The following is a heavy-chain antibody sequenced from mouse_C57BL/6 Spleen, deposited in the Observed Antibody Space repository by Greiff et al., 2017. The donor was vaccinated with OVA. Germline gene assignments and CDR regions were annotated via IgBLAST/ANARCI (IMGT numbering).Heavy chain of an antibody. CDR3: ARGAQATIS. J-gene: IGHJ3*01. CDR2: INPNNGGT. D-gene: IGHD3-2*02. Sequence: EVQLQQSGPELVKPGASVKISCKASGYTFTDYYMNWVKQSHGKSLEWIGDINPNNGGTSYNQKFKGKATLTVDKSSSTAYMELRSLTSEDSAVYYCARGAQATISWGQGTLVTVSA. CDR1: GYTFTDYY. V-gene: IGHV1-26*01.